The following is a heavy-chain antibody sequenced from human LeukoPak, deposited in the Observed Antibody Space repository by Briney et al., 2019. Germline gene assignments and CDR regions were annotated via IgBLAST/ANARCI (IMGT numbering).Heavy chain of an antibody. D-gene: IGHD3-22*01. CDR2: INHSGST. Sequence: SETLSLTCAVYGGSFSGYYWSWIRQPPGKGLEWIGEINHSGSTNYNPSLKSRVTISVDTSKNQFSLKLSSVTAADTAVYYCARGHNDSSGYTTDYWGQGTLVTVSS. J-gene: IGHJ4*02. V-gene: IGHV4-34*01. CDR1: GGSFSGYY. CDR3: ARGHNDSSGYTTDY.